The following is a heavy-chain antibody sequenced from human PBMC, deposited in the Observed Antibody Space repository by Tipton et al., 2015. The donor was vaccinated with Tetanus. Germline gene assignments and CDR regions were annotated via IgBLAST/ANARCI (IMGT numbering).Heavy chain of an antibody. CDR1: GFTFSYSG. CDR2: ISYGSTSI. V-gene: IGHV3-48*02. CDR3: VKRVEARANWFDS. Sequence: SLRLSCAGSGFTFSYSGMNWVRQAPGKGLEWVSYISYGSTSIYYADSVKGRFVVSRDNAKNSLYLQMNTLRDDDTAVYFCVKRVEARANWFDSWGQGTLVTVSS. J-gene: IGHJ5*01.